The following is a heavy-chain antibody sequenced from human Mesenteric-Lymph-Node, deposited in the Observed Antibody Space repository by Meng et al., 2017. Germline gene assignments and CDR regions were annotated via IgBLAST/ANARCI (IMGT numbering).Heavy chain of an antibody. CDR3: ARGSSSSSSYSPFDY. CDR2: INHSGST. Sequence: GSLRLSCAVYGGSFSGYYWSWIRQPPGKGLEWIGEINHSGSTNYNPSLKSRVTISVDTSKNQFSLKLSSVTAADTAVYYCARGSSSSSSYSPFDYWGQGTLVTVSS. CDR1: GGSFSGYY. J-gene: IGHJ4*02. V-gene: IGHV4-34*01. D-gene: IGHD6-13*01.